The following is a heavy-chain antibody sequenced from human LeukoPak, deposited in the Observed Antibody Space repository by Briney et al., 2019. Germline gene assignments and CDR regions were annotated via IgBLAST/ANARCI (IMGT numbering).Heavy chain of an antibody. CDR3: ARAKLSSSWYGGYNYYGMDV. CDR2: IDTAGDT. CDR1: GFTFSSYD. V-gene: IGHV3-13*04. J-gene: IGHJ6*02. Sequence: GGSLRLSCAASGFTFSSYDMHWVRQATGKGLEWVSAIDTAGDTYYPGSVKGRFTISRENAKNSLYLQMNSLRAGDTAVYYCARAKLSSSWYGGYNYYGMDVWGQGTTVTVSS. D-gene: IGHD6-13*01.